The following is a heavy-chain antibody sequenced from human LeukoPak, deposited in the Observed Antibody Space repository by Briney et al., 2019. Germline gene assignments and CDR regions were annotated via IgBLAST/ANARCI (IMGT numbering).Heavy chain of an antibody. CDR1: GGSISSGGYS. V-gene: IGHV4-30-2*01. CDR3: ARDGPRAD. J-gene: IGHJ4*02. Sequence: PSETLSLTCAVSGGSISSGGYSWSWIRQPPGKGLEWIGYIYHSGSTYYNPSLKSRVTISVDRSKNQFSLKLSSVTAADTAVYYCARDGPRADWGQGTLVTVSS. CDR2: IYHSGST. D-gene: IGHD6-19*01.